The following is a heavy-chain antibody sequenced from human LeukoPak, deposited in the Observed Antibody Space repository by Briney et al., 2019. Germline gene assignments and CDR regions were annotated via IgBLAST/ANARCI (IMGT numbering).Heavy chain of an antibody. V-gene: IGHV3-11*01. CDR2: ISGVYDNI. J-gene: IGHJ6*02. Sequence: GRSLRLSCAASGFTFSDYYMTWIRQAPGGGLEWGSYISGVYDNIYYGDSVKGRFTISRDNAKNSVYLQMSSLRADDTAVYYCARGGAHGMDVWGQGTTVTVSS. D-gene: IGHD1-26*01. CDR1: GFTFSDYY. CDR3: ARGGAHGMDV.